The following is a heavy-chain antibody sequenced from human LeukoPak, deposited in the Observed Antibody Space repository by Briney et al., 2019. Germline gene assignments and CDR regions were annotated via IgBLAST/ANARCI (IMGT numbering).Heavy chain of an antibody. V-gene: IGHV1-18*01. Sequence: ASMKVSCKASGYTFSDNGISWVRQAPGEGLEWMGWISANSGDTKYAQKMQGRVTMTRETSTSTAHMELRNLRSDDTAICYCARDRDYRFDNWGQGTLVTVS. J-gene: IGHJ4*02. CDR3: ARDRDYRFDN. D-gene: IGHD3-16*01. CDR1: GYTFSDNG. CDR2: ISANSGDT.